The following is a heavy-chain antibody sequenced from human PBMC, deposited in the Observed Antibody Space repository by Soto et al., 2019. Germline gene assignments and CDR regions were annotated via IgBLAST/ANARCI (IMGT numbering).Heavy chain of an antibody. V-gene: IGHV4-39*01. CDR1: GGSISSRSHY. D-gene: IGHD3-3*01. CDR3: ATADGCGVVTPFFEY. Sequence: QLQLQESGPGLVKPSETLSLICTVSGGSISSRSHYWGWIRQSPGKHLERIGRSYYRGSTHYNPSLKTRVTISVDPSKNQVPLKVYSVTAADPAVYYCATADGCGVVTPFFEYCGQGILVTVSS. CDR2: SYYRGST. J-gene: IGHJ4*02.